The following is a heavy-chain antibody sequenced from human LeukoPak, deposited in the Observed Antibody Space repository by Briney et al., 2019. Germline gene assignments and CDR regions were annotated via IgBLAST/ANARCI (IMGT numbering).Heavy chain of an antibody. CDR1: GFTVSSNY. CDR2: ISGSGGST. Sequence: GGSLRLSCAASGFTVSSNYMSWVRQAPGKGLEWVSAISGSGGSTYYADSVKGQFTISRDNSKNTLYLQMNSLRAEDTAVYYCATRSDSSGWYYFDYWGQGTLVTVSS. D-gene: IGHD6-19*01. CDR3: ATRSDSSGWYYFDY. V-gene: IGHV3-23*01. J-gene: IGHJ4*02.